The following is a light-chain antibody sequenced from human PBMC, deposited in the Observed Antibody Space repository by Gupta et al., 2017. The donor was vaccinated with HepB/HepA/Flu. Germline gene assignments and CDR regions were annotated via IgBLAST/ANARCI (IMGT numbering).Light chain of an antibody. CDR1: QSVSSY. CDR2: GAS. CDR3: QQYNNWPPLT. J-gene: IGKJ4*01. Sequence: EIVMTQSPATLSVSPGERATLSCRASQSVSSYLAWYQQKPGQAPRLLIYGASTRATGIPARFSGSGSGTEFTLTISSLQSEDFAVDYCQQYNNWPPLTFGGGTKVEIK. V-gene: IGKV3-15*01.